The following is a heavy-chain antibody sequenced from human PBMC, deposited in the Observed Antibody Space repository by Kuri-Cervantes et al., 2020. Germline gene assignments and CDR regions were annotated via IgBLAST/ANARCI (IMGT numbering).Heavy chain of an antibody. V-gene: IGHV3-23*01. J-gene: IGHJ4*02. CDR3: VKVYWGVRTFDY. Sequence: GGSLRLSCAASGLTFSNFAMSWVRQAPGKGLEWVSTISNNGGSTYYADSVKGRFTISRDNSKNTLSLQMDSLRAEDTALYYCVKVYWGVRTFDYWGQGTLVTVSS. CDR1: GLTFSNFA. CDR2: ISNNGGST. D-gene: IGHD1-26*01.